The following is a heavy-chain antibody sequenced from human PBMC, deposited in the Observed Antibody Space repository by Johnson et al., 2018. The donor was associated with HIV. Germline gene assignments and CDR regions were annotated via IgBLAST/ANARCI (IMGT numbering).Heavy chain of an antibody. D-gene: IGHD3-16*01. CDR2: IYSGGST. J-gene: IGHJ3*02. V-gene: IGHV3-66*01. Sequence: EQLVESGGGLVQPGGSLGLSCAASGFNVSDNYMNWVRQAPGKGLEWVSVIYSGGSTYYAESVKGRFTISRDNAKNSLYLQMNSLRAEDTAVYYCARDPSRLRQSDIWGQGTMLTVSS. CDR3: ARDPSRLRQSDI. CDR1: GFNVSDNY.